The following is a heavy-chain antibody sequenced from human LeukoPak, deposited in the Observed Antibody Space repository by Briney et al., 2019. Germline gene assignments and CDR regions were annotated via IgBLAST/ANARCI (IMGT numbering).Heavy chain of an antibody. V-gene: IGHV4-34*01. J-gene: IGHJ4*02. CDR1: GGSFSGYY. D-gene: IGHD3-10*01. CDR3: ARGRYYGSGSRYYFDY. CDR2: ISHSGSA. Sequence: SETLSLTCAVYGGSFSGYYWSWIRQPPGKGLEWIGEISHSGSANYNPSLKSRVTISVDTSKNQFSLKLSSVTAADTAVYYCARGRYYGSGSRYYFDYWGQGTLVTVSS.